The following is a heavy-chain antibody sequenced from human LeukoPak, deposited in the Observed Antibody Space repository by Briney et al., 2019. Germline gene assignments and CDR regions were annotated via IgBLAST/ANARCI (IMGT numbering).Heavy chain of an antibody. Sequence: GGSLRLSCAASGFTFSTFAMNWVRQAPGKGLEWVSIISSSSNDIHYADSVKGRFTISRDNTKNSVYLQMNSLRDEDTAVYSCARGATADTRHLDYWGQGSLVTVSS. D-gene: IGHD2-21*02. CDR2: ISSSSNDI. CDR1: GFTFSTFA. V-gene: IGHV3-21*01. J-gene: IGHJ4*02. CDR3: ARGATADTRHLDY.